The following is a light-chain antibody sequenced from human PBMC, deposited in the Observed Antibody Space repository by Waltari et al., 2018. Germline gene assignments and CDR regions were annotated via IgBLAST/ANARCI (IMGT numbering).Light chain of an antibody. CDR1: NNYVGDYHY. CDR2: DVT. J-gene: IGLJ3*02. Sequence: QSALTQPPSASGSLGQSVPISFTGTNNYVGDYHYVTWYQQYPGKAPKLLIYDVTKRPSGVSDRFSGSKSGRTASLTVSGLQPEDEAIYSCCSYAGADSLLFGGGTKLTVL. V-gene: IGLV2-8*01. CDR3: CSYAGADSLL.